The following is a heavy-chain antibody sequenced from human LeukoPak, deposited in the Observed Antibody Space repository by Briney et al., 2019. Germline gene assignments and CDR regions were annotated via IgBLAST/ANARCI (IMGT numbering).Heavy chain of an antibody. D-gene: IGHD5-12*01. J-gene: IGHJ4*02. V-gene: IGHV3-21*01. CDR1: GFTFSSYS. CDR2: ISSSSSYI. Sequence: VGSLRLSCAASGFTFSSYSMSWVRQAPGKGLEWVSSISSSSSYIYYAESVKGRFTISRENAQNSPYLQMNSLRAEDTAVYYCARGEDDIVATSYFDYWGQGTLVTVSS. CDR3: ARGEDDIVATSYFDY.